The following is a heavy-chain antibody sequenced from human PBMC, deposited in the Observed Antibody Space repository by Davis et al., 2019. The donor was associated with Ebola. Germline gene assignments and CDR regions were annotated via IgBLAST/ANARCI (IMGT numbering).Heavy chain of an antibody. CDR3: ARDAYYYERSFDI. Sequence: LRLSCTVSGGSIISGDYYWSWVRQHPGKGLEWIGYTSYSGTTHYNPPLRSRITISLDTSQNQFSLRLTSVTAADTGVYYCARDAYYYERSFDIWGQGTMVSVSS. CDR1: GGSIISGDYY. J-gene: IGHJ3*02. V-gene: IGHV4-31*03. CDR2: TSYSGTT. D-gene: IGHD3-22*01.